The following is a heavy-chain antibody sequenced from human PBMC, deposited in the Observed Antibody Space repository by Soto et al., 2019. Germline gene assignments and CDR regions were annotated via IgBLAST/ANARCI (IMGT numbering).Heavy chain of an antibody. J-gene: IGHJ4*02. Sequence: SETLSLTCTVSGGSISSSSYYWGWIRQPPGKGLEWIGSIYYSGSTYYNPSLKSRVTISVDTSKNQFSLKLSSVTAADTAVYYCARHNVASGIAARKLPYYFDYWGQGTLVTVSS. CDR2: IYYSGST. D-gene: IGHD6-6*01. V-gene: IGHV4-39*01. CDR3: ARHNVASGIAARKLPYYFDY. CDR1: GGSISSSSYY.